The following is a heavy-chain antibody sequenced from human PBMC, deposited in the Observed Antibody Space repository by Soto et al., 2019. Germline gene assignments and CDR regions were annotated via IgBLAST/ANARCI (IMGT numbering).Heavy chain of an antibody. CDR3: ARGGYCSSTSCYEDWFDP. CDR1: GYTFTGYY. CDR2: INPNSGGT. Sequence: ASVQVSCNAAGYTFTGYYMHWGRQATGQGREWMGWINPNSGGTNYAKKFQGWVTMTRDTSISTAYMELSRLRSDDTAVYYCARGGYCSSTSCYEDWFDPWGQGTLVTVSS. J-gene: IGHJ5*02. V-gene: IGHV1-2*04. D-gene: IGHD2-2*01.